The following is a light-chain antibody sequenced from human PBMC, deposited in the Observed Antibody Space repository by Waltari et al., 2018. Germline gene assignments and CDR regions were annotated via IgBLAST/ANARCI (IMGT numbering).Light chain of an antibody. V-gene: IGKV3-20*01. Sequence: EIVLTQSPGTLSLSPGERATLPCRTSQSVSRTLAWYQQKPGQPPKLLIYGASIKATGLPDRFAGSGSGTDFSLTISSLEPEDFAVYCCQHYVRLPATFGQGTKVEIK. CDR1: QSVSRT. J-gene: IGKJ1*01. CDR2: GAS. CDR3: QHYVRLPAT.